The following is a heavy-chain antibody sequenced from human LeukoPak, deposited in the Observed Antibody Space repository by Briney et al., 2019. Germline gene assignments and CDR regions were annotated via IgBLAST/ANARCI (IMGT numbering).Heavy chain of an antibody. CDR3: ARDRGITGNANWFDP. Sequence: PSETLSLTXTVSGGSISSYYWSWIRQTAGKGLEWIGRIYTSGSTNYNPSLKSRVTMSVDTSKNQFSLKLSSVTAADTAVYYCARDRGITGNANWFDPWGQGTLVTVSS. J-gene: IGHJ5*02. CDR2: IYTSGST. V-gene: IGHV4-4*07. D-gene: IGHD1-20*01. CDR1: GGSISSYY.